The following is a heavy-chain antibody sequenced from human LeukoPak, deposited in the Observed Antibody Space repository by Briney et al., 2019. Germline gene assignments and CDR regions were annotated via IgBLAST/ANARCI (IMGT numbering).Heavy chain of an antibody. Sequence: ASVKVSCKASGGTFSSYAISWVRQAPGQGLEWMGGIIPIFGTANYAQKFQGRVTITADESTSTAYMELSSLRSEDTAVYYCAADLTGQLVLFDYWGQGTLVTVSS. D-gene: IGHD6-6*01. CDR2: IIPIFGTA. V-gene: IGHV1-69*13. CDR1: GGTFSSYA. J-gene: IGHJ4*02. CDR3: AADLTGQLVLFDY.